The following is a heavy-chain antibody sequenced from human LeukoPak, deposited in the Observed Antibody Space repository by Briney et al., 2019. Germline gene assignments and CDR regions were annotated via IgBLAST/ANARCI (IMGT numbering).Heavy chain of an antibody. V-gene: IGHV4-39*07. CDR2: IYYSGST. D-gene: IGHD2-2*01. CDR1: GGSISSSSYY. J-gene: IGHJ5*02. Sequence: SETLSLTCTVSGGSISSSSYYWGWIRQPPGKGLEWIGSIYYSGSTYYNPSLKSRVTISVDTSKNQFSLKLSSVTAADTAVYYCARERQGGVPAVTGWFDPWGQGTLVTVSS. CDR3: ARERQGGVPAVTGWFDP.